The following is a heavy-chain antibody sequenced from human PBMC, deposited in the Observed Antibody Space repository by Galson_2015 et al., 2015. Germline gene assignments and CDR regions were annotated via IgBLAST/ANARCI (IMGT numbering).Heavy chain of an antibody. J-gene: IGHJ4*02. CDR3: AKADCSSANCYTFDS. CDR1: GFTFSSCA. CDR2: TSASGAGT. D-gene: IGHD2-2*02. V-gene: IGHV3-23*01. Sequence: SLRLSCAASGFTFSSCAMSWVRQAPGKGLEWVSSTSASGAGTYYADSVKGRFTISRDNSKNTLYLQMSSLRAEDTAVYYCAKADCSSANCYTFDSWGQGTLVTVSS.